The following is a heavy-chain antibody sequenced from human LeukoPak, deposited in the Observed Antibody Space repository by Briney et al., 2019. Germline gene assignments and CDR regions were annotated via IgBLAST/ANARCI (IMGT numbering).Heavy chain of an antibody. V-gene: IGHV6-1*01. D-gene: IGHD6-6*01. CDR2: TYYRSKWYN. CDR1: GDSVSSNSAA. Sequence: SQTLSLTCAISGDSVSSNSAAWNWIRQSPSRGLEWLGRTYYRSKWYNDYAASVKSRITIDPDTSKNQFSLKLSSVTAADTAVYYCARTSIAARRANAFDIWGQGTMVTVSS. J-gene: IGHJ3*02. CDR3: ARTSIAARRANAFDI.